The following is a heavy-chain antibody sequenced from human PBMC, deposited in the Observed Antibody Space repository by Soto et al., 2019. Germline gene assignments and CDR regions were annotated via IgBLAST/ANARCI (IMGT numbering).Heavy chain of an antibody. V-gene: IGHV1-18*01. CDR2: ISAYNGNT. CDR3: ARDGDYYYNNEALSHFDY. CDR1: GYSFTSRA. Sequence: PAKASSKASGYSFTSRAVSRLREADRQRLQWMGWISAYNGNTNYAQKLQGRVTMTTDTSTSTAYMELRSLRSDDTAVYYCARDGDYYYNNEALSHFDYWGQGTLVTVS. D-gene: IGHD3-22*01. J-gene: IGHJ4*02.